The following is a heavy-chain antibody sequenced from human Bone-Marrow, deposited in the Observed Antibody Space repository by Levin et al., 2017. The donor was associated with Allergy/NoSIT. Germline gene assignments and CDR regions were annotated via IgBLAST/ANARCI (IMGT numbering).Heavy chain of an antibody. D-gene: IGHD2-8*01. J-gene: IGHJ3*02. CDR3: ARGVQWLGFDAFDI. Sequence: SCTVSGGSISSYYWSWIRQPPGKGLEWIGYIYYSGSTNYNPSLKSRVTISVDTSKNQFSLKLSSVTAADTAVYYCARGVQWLGFDAFDIWGQGTMVTVSS. CDR2: IYYSGST. CDR1: GGSISSYY. V-gene: IGHV4-59*01.